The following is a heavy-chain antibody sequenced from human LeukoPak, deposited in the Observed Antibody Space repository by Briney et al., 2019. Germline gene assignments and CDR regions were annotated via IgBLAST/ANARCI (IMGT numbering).Heavy chain of an antibody. CDR1: GYGFTNYA. CDR3: ARGDYYGSGGFGMDV. J-gene: IGHJ6*02. Sequence: ASVKVSCKASGYGFTNYAIHWVRQAPGQRPEWMGWSNVGNGNTKYSQEFQGRVTFARDTSANTAYMQLSRLRSEDMGVYYCARGDYYGSGGFGMDVWGQGTAVTVSS. CDR2: SNVGNGNT. D-gene: IGHD3-10*01. V-gene: IGHV1-3*02.